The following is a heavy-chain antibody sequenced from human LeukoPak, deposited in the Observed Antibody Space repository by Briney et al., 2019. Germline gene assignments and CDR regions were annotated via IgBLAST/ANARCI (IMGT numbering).Heavy chain of an antibody. CDR2: ISYDGSNK. CDR1: GFTFSSYA. J-gene: IGHJ4*02. Sequence: GGSLRLSCAASGFTFSSYAMHWVRQAPGKGLEWVAVISYDGSNKYYADSVKGRFTISRDNSKNTLYLQMNSLRAEDTTVYYCARELPVRAGFDYWGQGTLVTVSS. V-gene: IGHV3-30-3*01. CDR3: ARELPVRAGFDY.